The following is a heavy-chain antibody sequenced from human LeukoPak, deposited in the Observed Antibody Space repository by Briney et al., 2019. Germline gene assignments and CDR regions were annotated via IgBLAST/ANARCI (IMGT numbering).Heavy chain of an antibody. CDR3: AKVTRGGDSAISYFQH. CDR2: IRYDGSNK. Sequence: GGSLRLSCAASGFTFSSYGMHWVRQAPGKGLEWVAFIRYDGSNKYYADSVKGRFTISRDNSKNTLYLQMNSLRAEDTAVYYCAKVTRGGDSAISYFQHWGQGTLVTVSS. J-gene: IGHJ1*01. CDR1: GFTFSSYG. D-gene: IGHD2-21*01. V-gene: IGHV3-30*02.